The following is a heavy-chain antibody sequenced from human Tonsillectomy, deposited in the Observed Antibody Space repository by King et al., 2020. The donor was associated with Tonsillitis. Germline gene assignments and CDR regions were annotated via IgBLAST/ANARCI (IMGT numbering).Heavy chain of an antibody. J-gene: IGHJ2*01. CDR1: GFTFSSYW. V-gene: IGHV3-74*01. D-gene: IGHD6-19*01. Sequence: VQLVESGGNLVQPGGSLRLSCAASGFTFSSYWMHWVRQAPGKGLMWVSRIDFDGSDTSYADSVKGRFTISRDNAKNTRYLQMNSLRAEDTAVYYCARGTSSGWYWYFDLWGRGTLVTVSS. CDR2: IDFDGSDT. CDR3: ARGTSSGWYWYFDL.